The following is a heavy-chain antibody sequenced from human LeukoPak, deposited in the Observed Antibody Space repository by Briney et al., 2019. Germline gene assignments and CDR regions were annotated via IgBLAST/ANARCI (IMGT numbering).Heavy chain of an antibody. V-gene: IGHV3-23*01. CDR3: AKQSAGSAAWYSLHYDF. Sequence: GGSLRLSCVASGFSFNNFGMSWVRQAPGKGLEWVSSISGTGGGTHYADSVKGRFTISRDNSKNTLYLQMNSLRAGDTAVYYCAKQSAGSAAWYSLHYDFWGQGTLVTVSS. CDR1: GFSFNNFG. D-gene: IGHD6-13*01. CDR2: ISGTGGGT. J-gene: IGHJ4*02.